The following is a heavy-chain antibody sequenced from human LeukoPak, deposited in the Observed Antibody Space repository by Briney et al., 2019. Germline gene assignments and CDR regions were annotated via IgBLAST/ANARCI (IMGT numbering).Heavy chain of an antibody. V-gene: IGHV3-23*01. J-gene: IGHJ6*02. D-gene: IGHD3-10*01. CDR2: ISGSGGNT. CDR1: GFTFSSYG. CDR3: AKRAPMVRGMTDCQYGMDV. Sequence: GGSLRLSCAASGFTFSSYGMNWVRQAPGKGLAWVSAISGSGGNTSYADPVKGRFTVSRDNSKNTLYLKMNSLGAEDASVYYCAKRAPMVRGMTDCQYGMDVWGQGTTVTVSS.